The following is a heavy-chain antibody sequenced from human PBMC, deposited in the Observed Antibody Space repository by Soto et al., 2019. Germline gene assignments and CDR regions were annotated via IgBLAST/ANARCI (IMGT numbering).Heavy chain of an antibody. J-gene: IGHJ5*02. V-gene: IGHV1-3*01. D-gene: IGHD2-8*01. CDR3: VRRHVSANGLDWFDP. CDR1: GYPFTSYG. Sequence: GSVKVYFKAYGYPFTSYGIHLVRQAPGQRLEWMGWTKAANGDTKYSPKFHGRVTITRDTSASTGYMDLSSLRSEDTAVYYCVRRHVSANGLDWFDPWGQGTMVTVSS. CDR2: TKAANGDT.